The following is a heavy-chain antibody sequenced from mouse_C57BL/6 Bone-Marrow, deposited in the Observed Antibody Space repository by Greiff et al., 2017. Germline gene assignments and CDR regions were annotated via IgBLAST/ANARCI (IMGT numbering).Heavy chain of an antibody. CDR3: AIRTTVVAAQYFDV. J-gene: IGHJ1*03. V-gene: IGHV1-74*01. CDR1: GYTFTSYW. CDR2: IHPSDRDT. Sequence: QVQLQQPGAELVKPGASVKVSCKASGYTFTSYWMHWVKQRPGQGLEWIGRIHPSDRDTNYNQKFKGKATLTVDKSSSTAYMQLSSLTSEDSAVYYCAIRTTVVAAQYFDVWGTGTTVTVSS. D-gene: IGHD1-1*01.